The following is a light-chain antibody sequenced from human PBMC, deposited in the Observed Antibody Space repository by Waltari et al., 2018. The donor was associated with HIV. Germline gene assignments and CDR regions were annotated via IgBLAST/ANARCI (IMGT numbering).Light chain of an antibody. CDR2: NAS. J-gene: IGKJ2*01. Sequence: EIVLTQSPATLSLSPGERATLPCRASQGISTYLAWYQHKPGQAPRLLIYNASNRATGIPARFSGSGSGTDFTLTISSLEPEDFAVYYCQQRTNLPPYTFGQGTKLEVK. CDR3: QQRTNLPPYT. CDR1: QGISTY. V-gene: IGKV3-11*01.